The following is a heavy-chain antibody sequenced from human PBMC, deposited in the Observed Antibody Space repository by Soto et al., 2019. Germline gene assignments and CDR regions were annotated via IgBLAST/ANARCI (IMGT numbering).Heavy chain of an antibody. J-gene: IGHJ5*02. CDR2: INPNSGGT. CDR1: GYTFTGYY. V-gene: IGHV1-2*04. CDR3: ARALIAAAGIGLDP. Sequence: ASVKVSCKASGYTFTGYYMHWVRQAPGQGLEWMGWINPNSGGTNYAQKFQGWVTMTRDTSISTAYMELSRLRSDDMAVYYCARALIAAAGIGLDPWGQGTLVTVSS. D-gene: IGHD6-13*01.